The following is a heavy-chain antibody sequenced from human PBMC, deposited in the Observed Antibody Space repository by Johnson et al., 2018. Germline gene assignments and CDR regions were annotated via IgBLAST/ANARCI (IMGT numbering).Heavy chain of an antibody. Sequence: VQLVESGGGVVQPGRSLTLSCAASGFTFSSFGFHWVRQAPGKGLEWVAVTWYAGTRKYYTDSVKGRFTISRDKSMNTLYLQMGSLRGEDTGVYSCARIGGPVSSRPYSYDMDVWGQGTTVTVSS. CDR3: ARIGGPVSSRPYSYDMDV. V-gene: IGHV3-33*01. J-gene: IGHJ6*02. CDR2: TWYAGTRK. D-gene: IGHD1-1*01. CDR1: GFTFSSFG.